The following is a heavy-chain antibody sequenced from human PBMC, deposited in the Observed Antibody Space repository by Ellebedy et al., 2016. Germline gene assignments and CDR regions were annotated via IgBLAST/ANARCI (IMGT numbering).Heavy chain of an antibody. J-gene: IGHJ6*02. D-gene: IGHD3-16*02. Sequence: GGSLRLXXAASGFTFSSYAMSWVRQAPGKGLEWVSAISGSGGSTYYADSVKGRFTISRDNSKNTLYLQMNSLRAEDTAVYYCAKEILSGNYYYGMDVWGQGTTVTVSS. CDR1: GFTFSSYA. V-gene: IGHV3-23*01. CDR2: ISGSGGST. CDR3: AKEILSGNYYYGMDV.